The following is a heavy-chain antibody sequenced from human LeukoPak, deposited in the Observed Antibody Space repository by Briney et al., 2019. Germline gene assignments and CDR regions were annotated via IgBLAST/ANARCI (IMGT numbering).Heavy chain of an antibody. Sequence: GGSLRLSCAASGFTFSDYWMHWVRQTPGKGLMWVSRINTDGTTTTYADSVKGRFTISRDNAKNTLYLQMNSLRVEDTAVYYCARDPYSWHSNWLDPWGQGTLVAVSS. CDR3: ARDPYSWHSNWLDP. CDR1: GFTFSDYW. CDR2: INTDGTTT. D-gene: IGHD1-26*01. J-gene: IGHJ5*02. V-gene: IGHV3-74*01.